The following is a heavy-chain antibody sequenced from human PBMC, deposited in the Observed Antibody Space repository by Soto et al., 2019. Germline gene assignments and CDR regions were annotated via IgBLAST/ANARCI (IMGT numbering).Heavy chain of an antibody. V-gene: IGHV3-30*18. Sequence: QVQLVESGGGVVQPGRSLRLSCAASGFTFSSYGMHWVRQAPGKGLEWVAVISYDGSNKYYADSVKGRFTISRDNSKNTLYLQMNSLRAEDTAVYYCAKDVISSGWKDAFDIWGQGTMVTVSS. CDR3: AKDVISSGWKDAFDI. J-gene: IGHJ3*02. CDR1: GFTFSSYG. D-gene: IGHD6-19*01. CDR2: ISYDGSNK.